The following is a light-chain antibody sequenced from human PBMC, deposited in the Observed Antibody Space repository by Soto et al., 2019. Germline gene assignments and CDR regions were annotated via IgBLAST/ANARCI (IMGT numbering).Light chain of an antibody. V-gene: IGLV2-14*01. J-gene: IGLJ3*02. CDR3: TSFTNSYTWV. Sequence: QSALTQPASVSGSPGQSITISCTGTSSDVGGYNYVSWFQQHPGKVPKLMIYEVSHRPSGVSDRFSGSKSGSTASLTISGLQAEDEADYYCTSFTNSYTWVFGGGTKVTVL. CDR1: SSDVGGYNY. CDR2: EVS.